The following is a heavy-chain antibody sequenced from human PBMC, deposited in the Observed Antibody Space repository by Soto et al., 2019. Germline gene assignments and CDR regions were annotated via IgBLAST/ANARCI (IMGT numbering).Heavy chain of an antibody. CDR2: ISAYNGNT. CDR1: GYTFTSYG. Sequence: ASVKVSCKASGYTFTSYGISWVRQAPGQGLEWMGWISAYNGNTNYAQKLQGRVTMTTDTSTSTAYMELRSLRSDDTAVYYCAREYCSSTSCRTHGAHDYWGQGTLVTVSS. J-gene: IGHJ4*02. V-gene: IGHV1-18*01. D-gene: IGHD2-2*01. CDR3: AREYCSSTSCRTHGAHDY.